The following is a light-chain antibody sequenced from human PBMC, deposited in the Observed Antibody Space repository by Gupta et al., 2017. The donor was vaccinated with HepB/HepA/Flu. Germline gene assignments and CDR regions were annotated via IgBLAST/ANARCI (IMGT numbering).Light chain of an antibody. CDR3: QQYNSYPRT. J-gene: IGKJ1*01. CDR2: KAS. CDR1: QSISSW. Sequence: DFHLPQLPSTLYSSAGDRATITCRASQSISSWLAWYQQKPGKAPKLLIYKASNLESGVPSRFSGSGSGTEFTLTISSLQPDDFSTYYCQQYNSYPRTFGQGTKVEIK. V-gene: IGKV1-5*03.